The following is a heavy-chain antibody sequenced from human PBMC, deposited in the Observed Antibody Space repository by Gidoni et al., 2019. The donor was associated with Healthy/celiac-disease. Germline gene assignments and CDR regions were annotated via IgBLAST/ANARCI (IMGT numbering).Heavy chain of an antibody. V-gene: IGHV3-49*03. Sequence: GESGGGLVQPGRSLRLSCTASGFTFGAYAMSWFRQAPGKGLEWVGFIRSKAYGGTTEYAASVKDRFTISRDDSKSIAYLQMNSLKTEDTAVYYCTRGKSSSWSNWFDPWGQGTLVTVSS. CDR2: IRSKAYGGTT. J-gene: IGHJ5*02. D-gene: IGHD6-13*01. CDR3: TRGKSSSWSNWFDP. CDR1: GFTFGAYA.